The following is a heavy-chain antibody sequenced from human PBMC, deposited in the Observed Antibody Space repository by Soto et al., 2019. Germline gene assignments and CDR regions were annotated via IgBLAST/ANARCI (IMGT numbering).Heavy chain of an antibody. Sequence: QVQLVQSGAEVKKPGSSVKVSCKASGGTFSSYTISWVRQAPGQGLEWMGRIIPILGIANYAQKFQGRVTITADKSTSTAYMELSSLRSEDTAVYYCARDRYGEPFGFDIWGQGTMVTVSS. CDR3: ARDRYGEPFGFDI. J-gene: IGHJ3*02. V-gene: IGHV1-69*08. CDR1: GGTFSSYT. D-gene: IGHD4-17*01. CDR2: IIPILGIA.